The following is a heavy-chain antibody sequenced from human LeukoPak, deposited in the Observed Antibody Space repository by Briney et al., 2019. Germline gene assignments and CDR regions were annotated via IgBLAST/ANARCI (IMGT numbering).Heavy chain of an antibody. CDR1: GFTFSTYW. CDR3: AREQGGFVLVVYEFDY. Sequence: PGGSLRLSCAASGFTFSTYWMSWVRQAPGKGLEWVANIKQDGSEKYYVDSVKGRFTISRDNAKNSLYLQMNSLRAEDTAVYYCAREQGGFVLVVYEFDYWGQGTLVTVSS. CDR2: IKQDGSEK. J-gene: IGHJ4*02. D-gene: IGHD2-8*01. V-gene: IGHV3-7*01.